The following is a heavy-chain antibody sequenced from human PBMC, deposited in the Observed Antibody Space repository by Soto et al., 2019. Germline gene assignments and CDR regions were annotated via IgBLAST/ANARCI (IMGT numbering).Heavy chain of an antibody. V-gene: IGHV3-33*01. D-gene: IGHD3-22*01. CDR1: GFTFSSYG. J-gene: IGHJ3*02. Sequence: GGSLRLSCAASGFTFSSYGMHWVRQAPGKGLEWVAVIWYDGSNKYYADSVKGRFTISRDNAKNSLYLQMNSLRAEDTAVYYCARDGYYYDKPLLIWGQGTMVTVSS. CDR3: ARDGYYYDKPLLI. CDR2: IWYDGSNK.